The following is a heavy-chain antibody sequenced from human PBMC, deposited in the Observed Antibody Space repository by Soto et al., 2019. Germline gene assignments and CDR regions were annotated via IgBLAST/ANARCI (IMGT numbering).Heavy chain of an antibody. CDR3: ARERRGMVRGVTGSTPFDP. D-gene: IGHD3-10*01. CDR1: GFTFSSYG. CDR2: IWYDGSNK. Sequence: QVQLVESGGGVVQPGRSLRLSCAASGFTFSSYGMHWVRQAPGKGLEWVAVIWYDGSNKYYADSVKGRFTISRDNSKNTLYLQMNSLRAEDTAVEYGARERRGMVRGVTGSTPFDPWGQGTQVTVSS. J-gene: IGHJ5*02. V-gene: IGHV3-33*01.